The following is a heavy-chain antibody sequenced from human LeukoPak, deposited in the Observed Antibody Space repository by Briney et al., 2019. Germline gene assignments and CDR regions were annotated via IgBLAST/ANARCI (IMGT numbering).Heavy chain of an antibody. Sequence: SETLSLTCTVSGGSMNNYYWSWIRQTPGKGLEWLGYIYYSGSSNYNPSLKSRATMSADTSKNQFSLKLSSVTAADTAVYYCARVPRSYYYYYYMDVWGKGTTVTVS. J-gene: IGHJ6*03. CDR1: GGSMNNYY. CDR2: IYYSGSS. V-gene: IGHV4-59*01. CDR3: ARVPRSYYYYYYMDV.